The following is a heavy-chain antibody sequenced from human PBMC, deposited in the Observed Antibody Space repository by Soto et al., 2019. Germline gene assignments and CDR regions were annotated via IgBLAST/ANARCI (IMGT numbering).Heavy chain of an antibody. J-gene: IGHJ4*02. Sequence: QLQLQESGPGLVKPSETLSLTCTVSGGSISSSSYYWGWIRQPPGKGLEWIGSIYYSGSTYYNPSLKSRVTISVDTSKNQFSLKLSSVTAADTAVYYCARLSPGLLWFGEPTIHGVDYWGQGTLVTVSS. CDR2: IYYSGST. D-gene: IGHD3-10*01. CDR3: ARLSPGLLWFGEPTIHGVDY. CDR1: GGSISSSSYY. V-gene: IGHV4-39*01.